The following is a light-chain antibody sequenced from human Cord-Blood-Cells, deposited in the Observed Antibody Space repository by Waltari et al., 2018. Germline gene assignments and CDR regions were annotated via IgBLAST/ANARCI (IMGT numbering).Light chain of an antibody. Sequence: QSALTQPASVSGSPGQSLTISCTGTSSDVGGYHYVSWYQQHPGKAPQLMIYEVGKRPSGVSNRFSGSKSGNPASLTISGLQAEDEADYYCSSYTSSSTLVFGGGTKLTVL. CDR1: SSDVGGYHY. CDR3: SSYTSSSTLV. J-gene: IGLJ2*01. V-gene: IGLV2-14*01. CDR2: EVG.